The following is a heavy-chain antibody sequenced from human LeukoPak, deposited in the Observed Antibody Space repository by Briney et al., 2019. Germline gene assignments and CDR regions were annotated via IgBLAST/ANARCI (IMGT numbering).Heavy chain of an antibody. D-gene: IGHD4-17*01. CDR3: ARGLGHLDYGDLGFDY. V-gene: IGHV1-69*04. CDR1: GGTFNNYA. J-gene: IGHJ4*02. Sequence: SVKVSCKASGGTFNNYAISWVRQAPGQGLEWMGRIVPVFDIVNYAQMFQGRVTLTADKSTRTAYMELSGLRSEDTAVYYCARGLGHLDYGDLGFDYWGQGTLVTVSS. CDR2: IVPVFDIV.